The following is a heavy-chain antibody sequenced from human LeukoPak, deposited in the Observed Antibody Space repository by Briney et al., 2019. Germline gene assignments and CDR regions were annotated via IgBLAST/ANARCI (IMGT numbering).Heavy chain of an antibody. CDR2: IIPIFGTA. CDR3: AREPSYYYDSSGYPNWFDP. V-gene: IGHV1-69*13. Sequence: SVTVSFTASAGTFTIYAISWVRQAPGQGLEWMGGIIPIFGTANYAQKFQGRVTITADESTSTAYMELSSLRSEDTAVYYCAREPSYYYDSSGYPNWFDPWGQGTLVTVSS. D-gene: IGHD3-22*01. CDR1: AGTFTIYA. J-gene: IGHJ5*02.